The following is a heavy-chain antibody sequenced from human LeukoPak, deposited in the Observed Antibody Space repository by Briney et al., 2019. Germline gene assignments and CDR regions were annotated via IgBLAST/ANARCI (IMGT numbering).Heavy chain of an antibody. CDR2: IYYSGST. J-gene: IGHJ4*02. CDR3: ARRERIAVAGKRQSSFDY. Sequence: SETLSFTCTVSGGSISSYYWSWIRQPPGKGLEWIGYIYYSGSTNYNPSLKSRVTISVDTSKNQFSLTLSSVPAADTAVYYCARRERIAVAGKRQSSFDYWGQGTLVTVSS. CDR1: GGSISSYY. D-gene: IGHD6-19*01. V-gene: IGHV4-59*08.